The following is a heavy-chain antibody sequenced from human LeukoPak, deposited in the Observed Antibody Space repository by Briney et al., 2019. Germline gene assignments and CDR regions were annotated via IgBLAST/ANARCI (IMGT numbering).Heavy chain of an antibody. D-gene: IGHD3-10*01. CDR1: GDSITSSNYY. CDR2: VYYSGTP. CDR3: VRALVAGGQKGVSGY. J-gene: IGHJ4*02. Sequence: SEILSITCTVSGDSITSSNYYWGWIRQPQGKGLEWVGTVYYSGTPYYNPSLQSRVTVSLDTSKNQFSLTLTSVTAANMAVYYCVRALVAGGQKGVSGYWGQGTLVTVSS. V-gene: IGHV4-39*07.